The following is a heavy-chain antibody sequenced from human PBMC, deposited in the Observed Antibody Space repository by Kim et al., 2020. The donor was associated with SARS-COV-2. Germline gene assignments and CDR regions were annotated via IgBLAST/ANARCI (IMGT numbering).Heavy chain of an antibody. CDR2: ISGSGGRT. J-gene: IGHJ3*02. Sequence: GGSLRLSCAASGFTFSSYAMSWVRQAPGKGLEWVSAISGSGGRTYYADSVKGRFTISRDNSKNTLYLQMNSLRAEDTAVYYCAKDWDSNLDAFDIWGQGTMVTVSS. CDR1: GFTFSSYA. V-gene: IGHV3-23*01. CDR3: AKDWDSNLDAFDI. D-gene: IGHD3-22*01.